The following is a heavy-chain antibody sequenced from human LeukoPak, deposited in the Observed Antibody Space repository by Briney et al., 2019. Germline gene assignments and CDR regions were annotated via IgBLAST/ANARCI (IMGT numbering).Heavy chain of an antibody. CDR2: VYYTGGA. Sequence: KTSETLSLTCTVSGGSISKTNYYWGWIRQPPGKGLEWLGFVYYTGGAYYNSSLKSRLNILIDRSKNQFSLRLSLVAASDTAVYYCASFQTDDCSPTTCHGGFDYWGLGTLVTVPS. CDR1: GGSISKTNYY. CDR3: ASFQTDDCSPTTCHGGFDY. V-gene: IGHV4-39*01. D-gene: IGHD2-2*01. J-gene: IGHJ4*02.